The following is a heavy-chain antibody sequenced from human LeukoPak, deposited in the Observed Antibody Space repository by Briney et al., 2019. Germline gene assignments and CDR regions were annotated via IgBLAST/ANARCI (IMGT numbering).Heavy chain of an antibody. V-gene: IGHV4-61*02. CDR3: ARGSPLWFGELLSWWFDP. CDR1: GGSISSGSYY. J-gene: IGHJ5*02. Sequence: SQTLSLTCTVSGGSISSGSYYWSWIRRPAGKGLEWIGRIYTSGSTNCNPSLKSRVTISVDTSKNQFSLKLSSVTAADTAVYYCARGSPLWFGELLSWWFDPWGQGTLVTVSS. CDR2: IYTSGST. D-gene: IGHD3-10*01.